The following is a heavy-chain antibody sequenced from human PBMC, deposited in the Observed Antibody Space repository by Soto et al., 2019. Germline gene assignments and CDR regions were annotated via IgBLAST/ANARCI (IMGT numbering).Heavy chain of an antibody. CDR1: GLSFSDHA. CDR2: ISVDSDTI. Sequence: EVQLAESGGGLVQVGGSLRLSCVASGLSFSDHAMNWVRQAPGKGLDWVSYISVDSDTIYYADSVKGRFTISRDNAKNTLYLQMNRLRDEDTAVYNCARYGAGRHLRDPFDSWGQGTLVTVSS. J-gene: IGHJ4*02. CDR3: ARYGAGRHLRDPFDS. V-gene: IGHV3-48*02. D-gene: IGHD3-10*01.